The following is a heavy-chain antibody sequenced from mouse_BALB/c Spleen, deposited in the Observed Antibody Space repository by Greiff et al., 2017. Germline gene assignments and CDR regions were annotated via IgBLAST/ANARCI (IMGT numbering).Heavy chain of an antibody. CDR2: ISYSGST. CDR1: GYSITSDYA. CDR3: ARGYYVYY. Sequence: EVKLQESGPGLVKPSQSLSLTCTVTGYSITSDYAWNWIRQFPGNKLEWMGYISYSGSTSYNPSLKSRISITRDTSKNQFFLQLNSVTTEDTATYYCARGYYVYYWGQGTTLTVSS. J-gene: IGHJ2*01. D-gene: IGHD2-3*01. V-gene: IGHV3-2*02.